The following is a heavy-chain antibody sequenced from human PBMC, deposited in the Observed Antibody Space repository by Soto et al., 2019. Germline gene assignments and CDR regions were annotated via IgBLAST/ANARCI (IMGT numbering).Heavy chain of an antibody. CDR3: ARELGAQYFDY. V-gene: IGHV3-33*01. CDR2: IWYDGSNK. J-gene: IGHJ4*02. CDR1: GFTFSSYG. Sequence: QVQLVESGGGVVQPGRSLRLSCAASGFTFSSYGMHWVRQSPGKGLEWVAVIWYDGSNKYYADSVKGRFTISRDNSKNTLYLHMNSLKSEDTAVYYCARELGAQYFDYWGQGTLVTVSS.